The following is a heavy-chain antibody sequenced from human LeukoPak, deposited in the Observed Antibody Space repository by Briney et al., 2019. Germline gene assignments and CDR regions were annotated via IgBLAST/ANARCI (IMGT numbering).Heavy chain of an antibody. CDR1: GYTFTSYG. D-gene: IGHD6-19*01. Sequence: GASVKVPCKASGYTFTSYGISWVRQAPGQGLEWMGIINPSGGSTSYAQKFQGRVTMTRDTSTSTVYMELSSLRSEDTAVYYCARDRDSSGWFDYWGQGTLVTVSS. V-gene: IGHV1-46*01. CDR2: INPSGGST. CDR3: ARDRDSSGWFDY. J-gene: IGHJ4*02.